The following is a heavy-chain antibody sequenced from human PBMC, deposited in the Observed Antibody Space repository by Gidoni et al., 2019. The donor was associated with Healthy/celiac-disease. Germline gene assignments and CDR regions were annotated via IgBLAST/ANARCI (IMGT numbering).Heavy chain of an antibody. Sequence: QVQLVESGGGVVQPGLSLRLSCAASGFTFSSYAMPWVRQAPGKGLEWVAVISYDGSNKYYADSVKGRFTISRDNSKNTLYLQMNSLRAEDTAVYYCARGPRYAIQGPIDYWGQGTLVTVSS. CDR2: ISYDGSNK. V-gene: IGHV3-30-3*01. J-gene: IGHJ4*02. CDR1: GFTFSSYA. CDR3: ARGPRYAIQGPIDY. D-gene: IGHD2-8*01.